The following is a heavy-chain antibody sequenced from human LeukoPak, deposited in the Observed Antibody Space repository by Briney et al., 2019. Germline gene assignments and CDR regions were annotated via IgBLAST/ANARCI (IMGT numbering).Heavy chain of an antibody. CDR2: IRTDGGVT. D-gene: IGHD1-26*01. CDR1: GFTFSDFW. CDR3: TRSLYSGINSDY. Sequence: GGSLRLSCAASGFTFSDFWMHWVRQGPEKRLVWVARIRTDGGVTDYADSVKGRFTISRDNTKSTLYLQMNSLRVEDTAVYYCTRSLYSGINSDYWGQGTLVTVSS. V-gene: IGHV3-74*01. J-gene: IGHJ4*02.